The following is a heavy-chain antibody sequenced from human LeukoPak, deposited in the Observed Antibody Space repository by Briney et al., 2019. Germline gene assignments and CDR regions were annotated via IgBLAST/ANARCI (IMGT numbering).Heavy chain of an antibody. D-gene: IGHD1-1*01. CDR2: ISAYNGNT. V-gene: IGHV1-18*01. CDR1: GYSFTDYG. Sequence: ASVKVSCKASGYSFTDYGISWVRQAPGQGLEWMGWISAYNGNTNYAQKVQGRVIMTTDSSTNTAYMELRSLRSDDTAVYYCAKGRRVDADDHFDYWGQGTLVTVSS. CDR3: AKGRRVDADDHFDY. J-gene: IGHJ4*02.